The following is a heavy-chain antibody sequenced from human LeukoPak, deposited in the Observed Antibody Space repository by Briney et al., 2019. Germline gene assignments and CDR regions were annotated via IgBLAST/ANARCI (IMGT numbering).Heavy chain of an antibody. Sequence: GGSLRLSCAASGFTFSSYGMHWVRQAPGKGLEWVAFIRYDGNDKYYADSMRGRFTISRDNSKNTLYLQMNSLRPEDTALYYCAKDRNIVVIIAATLFDHWGQGTLVTVSS. CDR1: GFTFSSYG. CDR2: IRYDGNDK. V-gene: IGHV3-30*02. D-gene: IGHD2-2*01. J-gene: IGHJ4*02. CDR3: AKDRNIVVIIAATLFDH.